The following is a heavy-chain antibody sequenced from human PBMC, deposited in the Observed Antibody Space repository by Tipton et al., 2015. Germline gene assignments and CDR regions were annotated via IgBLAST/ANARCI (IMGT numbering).Heavy chain of an antibody. J-gene: IGHJ2*01. CDR1: TSSYYY. D-gene: IGHD3-22*01. CDR3: ARLDTMIPL. CDR2: ISSSSITT. V-gene: IGHV3-11*04. Sequence: TSSYYYWGWIRQPPGKGLEWLSYISSSSITTYCADSVKGRFTVSRDNAKNALYLQMNSLRDEDTAVYYCARLDTMIPLWGRGTLVPVSS.